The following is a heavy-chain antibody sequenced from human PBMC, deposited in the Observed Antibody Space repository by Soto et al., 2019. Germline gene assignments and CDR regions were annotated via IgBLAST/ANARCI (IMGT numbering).Heavy chain of an antibody. CDR1: GGSFSGYY. CDR2: INHSGST. CDR3: ARGITIFGVVIMVSARNNWFDP. J-gene: IGHJ5*02. D-gene: IGHD3-3*01. V-gene: IGHV4-34*01. Sequence: PSETLSLTCAVYGGSFSGYYWSWIRQPPGKGLEWIGEINHSGSTNYNPSLKSRVTISVDTSKNHFSLKLSSVTAADTAVYYCARGITIFGVVIMVSARNNWFDPWGQGTLVTVSS.